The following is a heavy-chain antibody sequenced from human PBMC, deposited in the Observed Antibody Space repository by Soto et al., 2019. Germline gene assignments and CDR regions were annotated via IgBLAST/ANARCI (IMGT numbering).Heavy chain of an antibody. V-gene: IGHV6-1*01. CDR2: TYYRSKWYN. Sequence: SQTLSLTCVISGDSVSSNSAAWNWIRQSPSRGLEWLGRTYYRSKWYNDYAVSVKSRITINPDTSKNQFSLQLNSVTPEDTAVYYCARVGYCSSTSCHNWFDPWGQGTLVTVSS. CDR1: GDSVSSNSAA. CDR3: ARVGYCSSTSCHNWFDP. J-gene: IGHJ5*02. D-gene: IGHD2-2*01.